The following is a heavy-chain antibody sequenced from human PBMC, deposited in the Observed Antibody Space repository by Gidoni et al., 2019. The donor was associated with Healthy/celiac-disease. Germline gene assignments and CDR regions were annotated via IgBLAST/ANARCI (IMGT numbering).Heavy chain of an antibody. CDR3: ARGRFPLRVVVAATSSWYFDL. Sequence: QVQLQQWGAGLLKSSETLSLTCAVYGGSFSGYYWSWIRQPPGKGLEWIGEINHSGSTNYNPSLKSRVTISVDTSKNQFSLKLSSVTAADTAVYYCARGRFPLRVVVAATSSWYFDLWGRGTLVTVSS. D-gene: IGHD2-15*01. CDR1: GGSFSGYY. J-gene: IGHJ2*01. V-gene: IGHV4-34*01. CDR2: INHSGST.